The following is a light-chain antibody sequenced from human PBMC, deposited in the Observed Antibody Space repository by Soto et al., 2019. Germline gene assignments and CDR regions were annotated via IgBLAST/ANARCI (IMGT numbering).Light chain of an antibody. J-gene: IGKJ2*01. V-gene: IGKV2-30*01. CDR3: MQGTHWLYS. CDR2: KVS. Sequence: DVVLTQSPLSLPVTLGQSASISCRSSQSLVFSNGSTLLSWFHQRPGQSPRRLIYKVSNRDSGVPDRVTGSGSGTDFTLKISRVEAEDVGFYYCMQGTHWLYSFGQGTKLEIK. CDR1: QSLVFSNGSTL.